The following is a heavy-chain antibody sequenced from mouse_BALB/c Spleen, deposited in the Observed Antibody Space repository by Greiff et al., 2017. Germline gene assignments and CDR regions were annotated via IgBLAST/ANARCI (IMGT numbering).Heavy chain of an antibody. CDR2: IDPYYGGT. CDR1: GYSFTGYN. J-gene: IGHJ4*01. D-gene: IGHD2-14*01. Sequence: VHVKQSGPELEKPGASVKISCKASGYSFTGYNMNWVKQSNGKSLEWIGNIDPYYGGTSYNQKFKGKATLTVDKSSSTAYMQLKSLTSEDSAVYYCARSCYRYDEGYDYYAMDYWGQGTSVTVSS. V-gene: IGHV1-39*01. CDR3: ARSCYRYDEGYDYYAMDY.